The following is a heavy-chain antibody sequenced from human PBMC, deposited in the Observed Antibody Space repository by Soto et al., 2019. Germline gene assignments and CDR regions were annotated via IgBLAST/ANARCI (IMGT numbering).Heavy chain of an antibody. Sequence: QVQLQQSGPGLVKPSQTLSLTCAISGDSVSSNSAAWNWIRQSPSRGLEWLGRTYYRSKWYNDYAVSVKSRITITPDPSKTQFSLQLNSVTPEDTAVYYCARVRVDGSGPYYYGMDVWGQGTTVTVSS. CDR3: ARVRVDGSGPYYYGMDV. D-gene: IGHD3-10*01. CDR1: GDSVSSNSAA. V-gene: IGHV6-1*01. J-gene: IGHJ6*02. CDR2: TYYRSKWYN.